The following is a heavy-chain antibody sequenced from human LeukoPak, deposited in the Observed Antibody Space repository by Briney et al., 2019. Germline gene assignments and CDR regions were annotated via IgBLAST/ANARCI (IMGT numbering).Heavy chain of an antibody. V-gene: IGHV3-23*01. CDR2: ISGGGGST. CDR3: AKNEYTSVWSLYYFDC. Sequence: GGSLRLSCAASGFSVSSYGIHWVRQAPGKGLEWVSAISGGGGSTYYADSVKGRFTISRDNSKNTVYLQMNSVRAEDTAVYYCAKNEYTSVWSLYYFDCWGQGTLVTVSS. CDR1: GFSVSSYG. J-gene: IGHJ4*02. D-gene: IGHD6-19*01.